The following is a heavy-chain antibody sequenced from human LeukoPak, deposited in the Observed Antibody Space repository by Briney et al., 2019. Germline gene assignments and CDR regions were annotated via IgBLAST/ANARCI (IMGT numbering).Heavy chain of an antibody. CDR2: IYYSGST. CDR1: GGSISSGGYY. J-gene: IGHJ4*02. Sequence: SETLSLTCTVSGGSISSGGYYWSWIRQHPGKGLEWIGYIYYSGSTYYNPSLKSRVTISVDTSKNQFSLKLSSVTAADTAVYYCARERSGHPYYFDYWGQGALVTVSS. D-gene: IGHD3-3*01. V-gene: IGHV4-31*03. CDR3: ARERSGHPYYFDY.